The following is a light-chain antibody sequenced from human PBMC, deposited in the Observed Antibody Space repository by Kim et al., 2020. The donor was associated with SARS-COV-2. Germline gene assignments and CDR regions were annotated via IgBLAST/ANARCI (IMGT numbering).Light chain of an antibody. J-gene: IGLJ3*02. CDR1: GSDIGTFNA. V-gene: IGLV2-14*03. CDR3: NSYTGDSTLL. Sequence: GQSITISCTGTGSDIGTFNADSWYQQHPGKAPNLILFEVSNRPSGVSDRFSGSNSGNTASLTISGLQPEDEATYYCNSYTGDSTLLFGGGTLLTVL. CDR2: EVS.